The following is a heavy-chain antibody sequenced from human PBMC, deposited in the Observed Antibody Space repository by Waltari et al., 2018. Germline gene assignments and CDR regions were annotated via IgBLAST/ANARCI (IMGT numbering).Heavy chain of an antibody. CDR1: GGTLSSDA. Sequence: QVQLVQSGAEVKKPGSSVKVSCKASGGTLSSDAISWVRPAPGQGLGWMGRLLPIFGTANYAQKFQCRVTITADKSTSTAYMELSSLRSEDTAVYYCARDSYYYDSSGYYYVGAFDIWGQGTMVTVSS. D-gene: IGHD3-22*01. CDR3: ARDSYYYDSSGYYYVGAFDI. CDR2: LLPIFGTA. V-gene: IGHV1-69*08. J-gene: IGHJ3*02.